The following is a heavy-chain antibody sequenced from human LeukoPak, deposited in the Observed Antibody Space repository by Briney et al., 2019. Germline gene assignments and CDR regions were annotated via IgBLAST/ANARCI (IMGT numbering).Heavy chain of an antibody. V-gene: IGHV4-59*08. J-gene: IGHJ4*02. D-gene: IGHD2-21*01. CDR1: GDSVTSYY. Sequence: NPSETLSLTCSVSGDSVTSYYWNWIRQPPGKGLEWIGYVSSDGTTNYTPSLRSRVIMSVDTANNHISLNLTSLTAADTAIYYCARLDCAGDGACYNHWGRGALVTVSS. CDR2: VSSDGTT. CDR3: ARLDCAGDGACYNH.